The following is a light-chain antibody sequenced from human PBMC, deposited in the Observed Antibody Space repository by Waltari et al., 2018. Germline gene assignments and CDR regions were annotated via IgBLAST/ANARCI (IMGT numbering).Light chain of an antibody. Sequence: QSALTQPASVSGSPGQSITISCTGTSSDVGSYNYVPWYQQHPGKAPKLMIYEVSNRPSGVSNRFSGSKSGNTASLTISGLQAEDEADYYCSSYTSSSSSHVLFGGGTKLTVL. CDR3: SSYTSSSSSHVL. V-gene: IGLV2-14*01. CDR1: SSDVGSYNY. CDR2: EVS. J-gene: IGLJ2*01.